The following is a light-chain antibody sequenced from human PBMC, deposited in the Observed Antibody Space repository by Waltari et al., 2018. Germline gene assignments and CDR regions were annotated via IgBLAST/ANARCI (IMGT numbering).Light chain of an antibody. CDR2: AAF. J-gene: IGKJ4*01. Sequence: DIQMTQFPSSLSASIGDRVTITCRASQGIRNDVGWYQQRPGKGPKRLIYAAFNLQNGVPSRFSGSGSVTEVTLTISSLQPGDFATYYCLQHNSYPLTFGGGTKVEIK. CDR1: QGIRND. CDR3: LQHNSYPLT. V-gene: IGKV1-17*01.